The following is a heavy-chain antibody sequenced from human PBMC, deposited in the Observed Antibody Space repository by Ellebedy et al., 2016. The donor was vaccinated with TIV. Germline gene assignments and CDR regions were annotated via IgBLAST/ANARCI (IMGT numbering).Heavy chain of an antibody. J-gene: IGHJ3*02. CDR1: GYSISSGYY. CDR3: ATFRNLDAFDI. CDR2: IYHSGST. V-gene: IGHV4-38-2*02. Sequence: SETLSLTCTVSGYSISSGYYWGWIRQPPGKGLEWIGSIYHSGSTYYNPSLKRRVTISIDTSKNQLSLKLSSMTAAGTAVYYCATFRNLDAFDIWGQGTMVTVSS.